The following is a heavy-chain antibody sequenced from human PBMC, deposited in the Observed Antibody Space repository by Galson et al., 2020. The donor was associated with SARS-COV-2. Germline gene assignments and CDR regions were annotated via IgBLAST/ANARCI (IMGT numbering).Heavy chain of an antibody. Sequence: GGSLRLSCAASGFTFSDYYINWIRQAPGKGLEWVSYISSSGSITDYRDSVKGRFTISRDNVKNSVYLQMSSLRAEDTAVYYCVRESVVVRPSAWFDPWGQGTLVTVSS. V-gene: IGHV3-11*01. CDR3: VRESVVVRPSAWFDP. J-gene: IGHJ5*02. D-gene: IGHD2-15*01. CDR2: ISSSGSIT. CDR1: GFTFSDYY.